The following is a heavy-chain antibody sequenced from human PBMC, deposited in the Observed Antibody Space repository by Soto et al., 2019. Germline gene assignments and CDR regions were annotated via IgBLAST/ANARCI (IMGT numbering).Heavy chain of an antibody. CDR2: IWYDGSNK. CDR1: GFTFSSYG. Sequence: QVQLVESGGGVVQPGRSLRLSCAASGFTFSSYGMHWVRQAPGKGLEWVAVIWYDGSNKYYADSVKGRFTISRDNSKNPLYLQMNRLRAEDTAVYYCARDHSSGWYFDLWGRGTLVTVSS. V-gene: IGHV3-33*01. CDR3: ARDHSSGWYFDL. D-gene: IGHD2-15*01. J-gene: IGHJ2*01.